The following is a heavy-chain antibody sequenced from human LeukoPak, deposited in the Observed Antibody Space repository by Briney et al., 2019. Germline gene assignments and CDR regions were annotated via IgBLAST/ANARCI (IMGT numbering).Heavy chain of an antibody. J-gene: IGHJ4*02. D-gene: IGHD4-17*01. CDR2: IIPIFGTA. Sequence: GASVKVSCKASVGTFSSYAISWVRQAPGQGLEWMGGIIPIFGTANYAQKFQGRVTITADESTSTAYMELSSLRSEDTAVYYCARVHPRAPTVTTYYFDYWGQGTLVTVSS. CDR1: VGTFSSYA. V-gene: IGHV1-69*13. CDR3: ARVHPRAPTVTTYYFDY.